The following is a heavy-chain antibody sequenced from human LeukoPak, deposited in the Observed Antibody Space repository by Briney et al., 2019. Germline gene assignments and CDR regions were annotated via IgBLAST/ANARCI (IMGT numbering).Heavy chain of an antibody. V-gene: IGHV3-73*01. Sequence: GGSLRLSCAASGFTFSGSVMHWVRQASGKGLEWVGRIRSKANSYATAYGVSVEDRFTISRDDSKNTAYLQMNSLKTEDTAVYYCTRQGARDYGDYGYYYYYMDVWGKGTTVTVSS. CDR3: TRQGARDYGDYGYYYYYMDV. CDR2: IRSKANSYAT. CDR1: GFTFSGSV. J-gene: IGHJ6*03. D-gene: IGHD4-17*01.